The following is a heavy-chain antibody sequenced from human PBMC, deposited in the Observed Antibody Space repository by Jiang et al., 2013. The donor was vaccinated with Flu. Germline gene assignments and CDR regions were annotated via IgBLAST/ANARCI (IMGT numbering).Heavy chain of an antibody. CDR2: IYYSGST. D-gene: IGHD3-10*01. Sequence: VKPSETLSLTCTVSGGSISSYYWSWIRQPPGKGLEWIGYIYYSGSTNYNPSLKSRVTISVDTSKNQFSLKLSSVTAADTAVYYCASVGGSGTIGHWGQGTLVTVSS. V-gene: IGHV4-59*01. CDR1: GGSISSYY. CDR3: ASVGGSGTIGH. J-gene: IGHJ4*02.